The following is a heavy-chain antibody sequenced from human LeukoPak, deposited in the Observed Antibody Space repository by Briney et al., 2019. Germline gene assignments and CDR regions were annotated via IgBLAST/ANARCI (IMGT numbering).Heavy chain of an antibody. Sequence: WVRQMPGRGLEWLGRTYYRSKWYNDYAVSVKSRITINPDTSKNQFSLQLNSVTPEDTAVYYCARVGVGARGWFDPWGQGTLVTVSS. J-gene: IGHJ5*02. D-gene: IGHD1-26*01. V-gene: IGHV6-1*01. CDR2: TYYRSKWYN. CDR3: ARVGVGARGWFDP.